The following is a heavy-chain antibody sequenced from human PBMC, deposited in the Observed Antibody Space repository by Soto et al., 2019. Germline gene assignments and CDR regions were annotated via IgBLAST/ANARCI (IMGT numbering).Heavy chain of an antibody. CDR2: INTDGSIT. V-gene: IGHV3-74*01. CDR3: ARDTDGLHY. Sequence: EVQLVESGGGLVQPGGSLRLSCAASGLIFSNYKMHWVRQAPGKGLVWVSRINTDGSITDYADSVKGRFTVSRDNPKNPLYLQMNSLRAEDTAVYYCARDTDGLHYWGQGTLVTVSS. J-gene: IGHJ4*02. CDR1: GLIFSNYK.